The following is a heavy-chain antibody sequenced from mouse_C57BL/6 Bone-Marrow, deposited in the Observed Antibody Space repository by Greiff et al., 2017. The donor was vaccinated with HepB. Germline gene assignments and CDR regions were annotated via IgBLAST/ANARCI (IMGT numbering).Heavy chain of an antibody. Sequence: QVQLQQSGAELVRPGPSVKVSCKASGYAFTNYLIEWVKQRPEQGLEWIGVINPGSGGTNYNEKFKGKATLTADKSSSTAYMQLSSLTSEDSAVYFCARRFTTVVAKDYYFDVWGTGTTVTVSS. CDR1: GYAFTNYL. J-gene: IGHJ1*03. CDR2: INPGSGGT. D-gene: IGHD1-1*01. V-gene: IGHV1-54*01. CDR3: ARRFTTVVAKDYYFDV.